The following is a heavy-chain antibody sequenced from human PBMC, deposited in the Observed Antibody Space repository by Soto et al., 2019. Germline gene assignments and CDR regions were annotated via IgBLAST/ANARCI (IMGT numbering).Heavy chain of an antibody. CDR3: AREPAGECTYVSYYYFFHGMDV. J-gene: IGHJ6*02. D-gene: IGHD3-10*02. CDR2: TYYRSKWYN. CDR1: GDSVSSNSAA. Sequence: SPTLSLTCAISGDSVSSNSAAWNWIRQSPSRGLEWLGRTYYRSKWYNDYPISVKGRITINPDTSKNRFSLQLNSVTPEDTALYYCAREPAGECTYVSYYYFFHGMDVWGQGTTVTVSS. V-gene: IGHV6-1*01.